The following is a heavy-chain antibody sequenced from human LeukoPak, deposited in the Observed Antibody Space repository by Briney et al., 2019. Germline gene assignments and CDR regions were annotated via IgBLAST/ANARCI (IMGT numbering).Heavy chain of an antibody. D-gene: IGHD6-13*01. CDR2: ISSSSSTI. J-gene: IGHJ5*02. CDR1: GFTFSSYG. Sequence: GGSLRLSCAASGFTFSSYGMTWVRQAPGKGLEWVSYISSSSSTIYYADSVKGRFTISRDNAENSLYLQMNSLRAEDTAVYYCARTIAAADYNWFDPWGQGTLVTVSS. V-gene: IGHV3-48*04. CDR3: ARTIAAADYNWFDP.